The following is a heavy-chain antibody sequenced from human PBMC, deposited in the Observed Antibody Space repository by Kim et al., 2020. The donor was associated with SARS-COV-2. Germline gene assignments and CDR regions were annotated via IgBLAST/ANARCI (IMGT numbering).Heavy chain of an antibody. J-gene: IGHJ3*02. V-gene: IGHV2-5*02. D-gene: IGHD1-26*01. CDR1: GFSLTTTAVG. CDR3: ARTADRGATYDTFDI. CDR2: IHWDDDK. Sequence: SGPTLVNPTQTLTLTCTFSGFSLTTTAVGVGWIRQPPGKALEWLAVIHWDDDKRYSPSLKRRLTITKDTSKNQVVLTMTDLDPVHTATYYCARTADRGATYDTFDIWGQGTLVTVAS.